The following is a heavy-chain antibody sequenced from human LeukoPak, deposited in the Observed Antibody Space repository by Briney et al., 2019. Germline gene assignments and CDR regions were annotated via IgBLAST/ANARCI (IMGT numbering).Heavy chain of an antibody. Sequence: ASVKVSCKASGDTFASFGLRWVGHAPGQGLEWVGWVSAYNGNTNYAQKFQGRVTMTTDTSASTAYMELRSLRSDDTAVYYCARDHDHYGSGSYDKEWGQGTLVTVSS. V-gene: IGHV1-18*01. CDR1: GDTFASFG. CDR3: ARDHDHYGSGSYDKE. CDR2: VSAYNGNT. D-gene: IGHD3-10*01. J-gene: IGHJ4*02.